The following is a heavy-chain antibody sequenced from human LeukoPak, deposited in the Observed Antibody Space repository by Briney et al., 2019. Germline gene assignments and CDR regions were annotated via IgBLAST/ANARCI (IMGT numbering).Heavy chain of an antibody. CDR1: GGSISSSSYY. CDR2: IYYSGST. CDR3: ARDWGSGWYLGWFDP. D-gene: IGHD6-19*01. J-gene: IGHJ5*02. Sequence: SSETLSLTCTVSGGSISSSSYYWGWIRQPPGKGLEWIGSIYYSGSTYYNPSLKSRVTISVDTSKNQFSLKLSSVTAADTAVYYCARDWGSGWYLGWFDPWGQGTLVTVSS. V-gene: IGHV4-39*07.